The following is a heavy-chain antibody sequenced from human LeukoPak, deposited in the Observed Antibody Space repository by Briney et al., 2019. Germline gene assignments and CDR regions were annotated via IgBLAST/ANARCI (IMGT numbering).Heavy chain of an antibody. D-gene: IGHD1-7*01. CDR2: ISYDGSNK. Sequence: GGSLRLSCAASGFTFSSYGMHWVRQAPGKGLEWVAAISYDGSNKYYADSVKGRFTISRDNSKNTLYLQMNSLRAEDTAVYYCAKDGNYAHFDYWGQGTLVTVSS. J-gene: IGHJ4*02. V-gene: IGHV3-30*18. CDR1: GFTFSSYG. CDR3: AKDGNYAHFDY.